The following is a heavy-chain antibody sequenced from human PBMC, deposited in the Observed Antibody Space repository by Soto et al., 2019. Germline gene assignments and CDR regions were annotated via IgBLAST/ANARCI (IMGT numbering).Heavy chain of an antibody. V-gene: IGHV3-48*03. Sequence: PGGALRLFCAASGFTFSSYEMNWVRQAPGKGLEWVSYISSSGSTIYYADSVKGRFTISRDNAKNSLYLQMNSLRAEDTAVYYCAREGGELAVRSSFDYRGERHLAPISS. J-gene: IGHJ4*02. CDR1: GFTFSSYE. D-gene: IGHD6-6*01. CDR3: AREGGELAVRSSFDY. CDR2: ISSSGSTI.